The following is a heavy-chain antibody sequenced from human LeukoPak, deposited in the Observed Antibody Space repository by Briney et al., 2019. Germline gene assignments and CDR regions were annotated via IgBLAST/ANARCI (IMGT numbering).Heavy chain of an antibody. Sequence: GGSLRLSCAASGFTFSSYWMRWVRQAPGKGLVWVSRINSDGSSTSYADSVKGRFTISRDNAKNTLYLQMNSLRAEDTAVYYXXXXXXXXXXXXYYYGMDVWGQGTTVTVSS. CDR3: XXXXXXXXXXXYYYGMDV. CDR1: GFTFSSYW. V-gene: IGHV3-74*01. CDR2: INSDGSST. J-gene: IGHJ6*02.